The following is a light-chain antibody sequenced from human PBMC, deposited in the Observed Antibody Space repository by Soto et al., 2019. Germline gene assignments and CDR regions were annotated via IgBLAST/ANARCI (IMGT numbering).Light chain of an antibody. Sequence: ALTQPPSASGSPGQSVAISCTGTSSDIGGYNYVSWYQIHPGKAPKLMIYEVNKRPSGVPDRFSGSKSGNTASLIVSGLQAEDEADYYCSSYAGSNMGVFGGGTKLTVL. CDR3: SSYAGSNMGV. V-gene: IGLV2-8*01. CDR2: EVN. J-gene: IGLJ2*01. CDR1: SSDIGGYNY.